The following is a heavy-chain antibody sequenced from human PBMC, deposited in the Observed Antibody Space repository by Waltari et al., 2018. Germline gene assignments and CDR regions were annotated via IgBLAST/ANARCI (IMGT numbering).Heavy chain of an antibody. CDR2: IRYDGSNK. CDR1: GFPFRSYG. J-gene: IGHJ6*03. Sequence: QVQLVESGGGVVQPGGSPRLSCAASGFPFRSYGLHWVRQGPGKGLEWVAFIRYDGSNKYYADSVKGRFTISRDNSKNTLYLQMDSLRVEDTAVYYCAKDSVSGSYYYYMDVWGKGTTVTVSS. CDR3: AKDSVSGSYYYYMDV. D-gene: IGHD1-26*01. V-gene: IGHV3-30*02.